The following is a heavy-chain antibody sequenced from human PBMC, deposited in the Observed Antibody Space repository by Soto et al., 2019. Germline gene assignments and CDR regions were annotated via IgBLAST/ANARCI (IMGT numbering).Heavy chain of an antibody. CDR3: TPLALKYNSDWYPLSD. CDR2: IKSETDGGTI. D-gene: IGHD6-19*01. V-gene: IGHV3-15*07. J-gene: IGHJ4*02. CDR1: GCTFSNVW. Sequence: PGGSLRLSCAGSGCTFSNVWMSWVRQAPGKGLEWVGRIKSETDGGTIDYAAPVKGRFTISRDDSNNTLYLQMNSLKTEDTATYYCTPLALKYNSDWYPLSDWGQGTRVTVSS.